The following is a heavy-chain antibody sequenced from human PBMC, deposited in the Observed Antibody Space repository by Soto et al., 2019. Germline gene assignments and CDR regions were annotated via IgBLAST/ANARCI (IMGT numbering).Heavy chain of an antibody. Sequence: EVQLVESGGGLVQPGGSLRLSCAASGFTFSSYEMNWVRQAPGKGLEWVSYISSSGSTIYYADSVKGRFTISRDNAKNSLYLQMNSLRAEDTAVYYCARGRPLDDFWSGISSWFDPWGQGTLVTVSS. D-gene: IGHD3-3*01. CDR2: ISSSGSTI. CDR3: ARGRPLDDFWSGISSWFDP. CDR1: GFTFSSYE. V-gene: IGHV3-48*03. J-gene: IGHJ5*02.